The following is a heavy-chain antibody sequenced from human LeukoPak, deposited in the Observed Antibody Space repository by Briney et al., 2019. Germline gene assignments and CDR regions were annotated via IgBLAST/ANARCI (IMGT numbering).Heavy chain of an antibody. CDR1: GFTFGKYW. D-gene: IGHD6-19*01. Sequence: GGSLRLSCVASGFTFGKYWMSWVRQAPGKGLEWVANIKLDGSEKNYVDSVKGRFTISRDNAKNSLYLQMNSLRVEDTAFYYCAKDNRRHYTSGPNPDSLHWGQGALVTVSS. J-gene: IGHJ4*02. CDR2: IKLDGSEK. CDR3: AKDNRRHYTSGPNPDSLH. V-gene: IGHV3-7*03.